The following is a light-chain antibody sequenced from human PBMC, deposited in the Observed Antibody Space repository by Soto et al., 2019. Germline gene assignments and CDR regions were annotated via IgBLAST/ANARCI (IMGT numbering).Light chain of an antibody. J-gene: IGLJ2*01. Sequence: QSALTQPASVSGSPGQSITISCTGTSSDVGGYNYISWYRQDPGKAPKLIIYDVSNRPSGVSNRFSGSKSGNTASLAISGLQAEDEAAYYCSSYTTSSTLVFGGGTKLTVL. V-gene: IGLV2-14*01. CDR2: DVS. CDR3: SSYTTSSTLV. CDR1: SSDVGGYNY.